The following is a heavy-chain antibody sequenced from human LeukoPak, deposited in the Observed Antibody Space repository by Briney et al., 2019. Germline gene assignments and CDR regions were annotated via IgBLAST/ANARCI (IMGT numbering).Heavy chain of an antibody. CDR3: AREAYYYDSSGYFGLHHDAFDI. V-gene: IGHV4-61*02. CDR2: IYTSGST. CDR1: GGSISSGSYY. J-gene: IGHJ3*02. D-gene: IGHD3-22*01. Sequence: SETLSLTCTVSGGSISSGSYYWSWIRQPAGKGLEWIGRIYTSGSTNYNPSLKSRVTMSVDTSKNQFSLKLSSVTAADTAVYYCAREAYYYDSSGYFGLHHDAFDIWGQGTMVTVSS.